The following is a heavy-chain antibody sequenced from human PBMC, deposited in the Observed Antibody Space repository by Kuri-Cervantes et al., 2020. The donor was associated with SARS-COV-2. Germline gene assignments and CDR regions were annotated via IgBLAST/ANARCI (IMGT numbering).Heavy chain of an antibody. CDR3: ARDKDFWSGPGVNWFDP. Sequence: ASVKVSCKASGYIFSDYYIHWVRQAPGQGPEWMGWISPNSGATNYAPNFQGRVTMTRDTSISTVYMEMNRLTSGDTAVYYCARDKDFWSGPGVNWFDPWGQGTLVTVSS. J-gene: IGHJ5*02. CDR2: ISPNSGAT. D-gene: IGHD3-3*01. CDR1: GYIFSDYY. V-gene: IGHV1-2*02.